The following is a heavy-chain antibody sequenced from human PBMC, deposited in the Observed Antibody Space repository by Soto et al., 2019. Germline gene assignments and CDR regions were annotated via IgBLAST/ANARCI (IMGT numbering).Heavy chain of an antibody. CDR3: ARVQYPNMYYYDSSEGTDAFDT. J-gene: IGHJ3*02. V-gene: IGHV1-3*01. Sequence: ASVKVSCKASGYTFTSYAMHWVRQAPGQRLEWMGWINAGNGNTKYSQKFQGRVTITRDTSASTAYMELSSLRSEDTAVYYCARVQYPNMYYYDSSEGTDAFDTWGQGTMVTVSS. CDR1: GYTFTSYA. CDR2: INAGNGNT. D-gene: IGHD3-22*01.